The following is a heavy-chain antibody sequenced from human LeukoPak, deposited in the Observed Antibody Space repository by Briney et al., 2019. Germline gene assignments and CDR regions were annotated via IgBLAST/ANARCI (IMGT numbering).Heavy chain of an antibody. CDR1: GFTFSSYS. J-gene: IGHJ4*02. D-gene: IGHD6-13*01. CDR2: IKSKTDGGTT. Sequence: GGSLRLSCAASGFTFSSYSMNWVRQAPGKGLEWVGRIKSKTDGGTTDYAAPVKGRFTISRDDSKNTLYLQMNSLKTEDTAVYYCTLQRPGIACFDYWGQGTLVTVSS. V-gene: IGHV3-15*01. CDR3: TLQRPGIACFDY.